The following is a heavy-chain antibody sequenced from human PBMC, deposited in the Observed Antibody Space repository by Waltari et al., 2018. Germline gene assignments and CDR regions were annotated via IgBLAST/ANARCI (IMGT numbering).Heavy chain of an antibody. Sequence: EVQLVESGGGLVQPGGSLRLSCPASGFTFRSYSMNWVRKAPGKGLEGVSYISSSSSTIYYADSVKGRFTISRDNAKNSLYLQMNSLRAEDTAVYYCARDAGSGSYPIDYWGQGTLVTVSS. CDR2: ISSSSSTI. V-gene: IGHV3-48*04. J-gene: IGHJ4*02. D-gene: IGHD3-10*01. CDR3: ARDAGSGSYPIDY. CDR1: GFTFRSYS.